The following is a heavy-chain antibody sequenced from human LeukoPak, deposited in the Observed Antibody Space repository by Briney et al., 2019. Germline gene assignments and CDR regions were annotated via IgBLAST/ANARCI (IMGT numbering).Heavy chain of an antibody. J-gene: IGHJ4*02. CDR2: IYHSGST. Sequence: SETLSLTCTVSGDSISSYYWSWIRQPPGKGLEWIGYIYHSGSTNYNPSLKSRVTISVDTSKNQFSLKLSSVTAADTAVYYCARRALYYYDSLYYFDYWGQGTLVTVSS. D-gene: IGHD3-22*01. CDR3: ARRALYYYDSLYYFDY. V-gene: IGHV4-59*08. CDR1: GDSISSYY.